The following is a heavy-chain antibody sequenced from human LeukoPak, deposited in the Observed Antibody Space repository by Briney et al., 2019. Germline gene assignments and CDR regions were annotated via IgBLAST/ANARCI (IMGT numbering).Heavy chain of an antibody. J-gene: IGHJ4*02. D-gene: IGHD3-10*01. CDR2: ISGSGTT. V-gene: IGHV3-23*01. CDR3: AKDPMVRGSTYDY. CDR1: GFTFSSYG. Sequence: GGSLRLSCAASGFTFSSYGMHWVRQAPGKGLVWVSSISGSGTTYYAESVKGRFTVSRDNSKNTLYLQVNSLRAEDTAVYYCAKDPMVRGSTYDYWGQGTLVTVSS.